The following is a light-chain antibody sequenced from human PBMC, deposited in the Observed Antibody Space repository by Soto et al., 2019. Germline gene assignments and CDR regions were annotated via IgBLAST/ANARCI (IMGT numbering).Light chain of an antibody. J-gene: IGKJ4*01. CDR3: LQHNSYPLT. CDR1: QSISNR. CDR2: AAS. Sequence: DVQMPQYPSTLSASLGDRVTITCLASQSISNRLAWYQQKPGKAPKLLIYAASSLQSGVPSRFSGSGSGTEFTLTISSLQPEDFATYYCLQHNSYPLTFGGGTKVDIK. V-gene: IGKV1-17*01.